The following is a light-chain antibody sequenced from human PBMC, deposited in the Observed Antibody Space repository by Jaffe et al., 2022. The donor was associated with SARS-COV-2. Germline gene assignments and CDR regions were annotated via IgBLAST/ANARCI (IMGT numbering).Light chain of an antibody. CDR2: AVS. CDR3: LQHNDYPLT. J-gene: IGKJ4*01. CDR1: QDIETD. Sequence: DIQLTQSPSSLSASVGDRVTITCRSSQDIETDLGWYQQKPGKAPQRLIYAVSSLQSGVPSRFSGSGFGTEFSLTISSLQPEDFATYYCLQHNDYPLTFGGGTKVEIK. V-gene: IGKV1-17*01.